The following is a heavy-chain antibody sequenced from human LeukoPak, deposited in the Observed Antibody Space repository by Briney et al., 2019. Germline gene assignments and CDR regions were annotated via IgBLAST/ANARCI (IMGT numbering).Heavy chain of an antibody. CDR1: GFTFSSYW. Sequence: PGGSLRLSCAASGFTFSSYWMSWVRQAPGKGLEWVATIKQVGSEKYYVDSVKGRFTISRDNAKNSLFLQMNSLRAEDTAVYYCAREFGEVLVYYYYYYMDVWGKGTTVTISS. D-gene: IGHD3-10*01. CDR3: AREFGEVLVYYYYYYMDV. CDR2: IKQVGSEK. V-gene: IGHV3-7*01. J-gene: IGHJ6*03.